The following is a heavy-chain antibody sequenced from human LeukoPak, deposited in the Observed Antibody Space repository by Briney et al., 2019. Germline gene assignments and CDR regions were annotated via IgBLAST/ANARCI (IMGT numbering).Heavy chain of an antibody. V-gene: IGHV3-30*18. J-gene: IGHJ4*02. Sequence: GGSLRLSCAASGFTFSSYEMNWVRQAPGKGLEWMAVISYHGINEYYADSVKGRFTISRDNSKSTLHLQMNSLRAEDTAVYYCAKVRWDNSGWYYLDTWGQGTLLTVSS. CDR3: AKVRWDNSGWYYLDT. CDR1: GFTFSSYE. CDR2: ISYHGINE. D-gene: IGHD6-19*01.